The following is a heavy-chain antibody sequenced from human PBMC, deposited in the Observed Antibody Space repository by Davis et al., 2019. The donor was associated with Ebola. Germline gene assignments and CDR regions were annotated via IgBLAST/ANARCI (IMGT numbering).Heavy chain of an antibody. J-gene: IGHJ4*02. V-gene: IGHV3-7*01. CDR3: ARHLGELSYPFDY. D-gene: IGHD3-16*02. CDR1: GVNFNIYA. CDR2: IKQDGSEK. Sequence: GESLKISCAASGVNFNIYAMSWVRQAPGKGLEWVANIKQDGSEKYYVDSVKGRFTISRDNAKNSLYLQMNSLRAEDTAVYYCARHLGELSYPFDYWGQGTLVTVSS.